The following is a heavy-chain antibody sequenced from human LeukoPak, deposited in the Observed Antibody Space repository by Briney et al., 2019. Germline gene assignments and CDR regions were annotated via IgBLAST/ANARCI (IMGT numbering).Heavy chain of an antibody. Sequence: WASVKVSCKASGYTFISYTMSWVRQAPGQGLEWMGRIIPILGIANYAQKFQGRVTITADKSTSTAYMELSSLRSEDTAVYYCARDRRNSSGWREFDYWGQGTLVTVSS. D-gene: IGHD6-19*01. CDR2: IIPILGIA. CDR3: ARDRRNSSGWREFDY. V-gene: IGHV1-69*04. J-gene: IGHJ4*02. CDR1: GYTFISYT.